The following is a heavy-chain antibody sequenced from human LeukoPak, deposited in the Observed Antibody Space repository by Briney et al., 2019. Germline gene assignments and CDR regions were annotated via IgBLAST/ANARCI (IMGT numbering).Heavy chain of an antibody. V-gene: IGHV1-46*01. CDR2: ISPSGGST. D-gene: IGHD1-14*01. Sequence: ASVKVSCKAFGYTFTSNYMHWVRQAPGQGPEWMGVISPSGGSTTYAQKFQGRVTLTRDMSTSTDYLELSSLRAEDTAVYYCAKDRKGSAHPPLFDYWGQGTLVTVSS. CDR3: AKDRKGSAHPPLFDY. CDR1: GYTFTSNY. J-gene: IGHJ4*02.